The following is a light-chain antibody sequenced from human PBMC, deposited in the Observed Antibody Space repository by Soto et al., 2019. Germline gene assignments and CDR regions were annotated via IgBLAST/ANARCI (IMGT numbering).Light chain of an antibody. J-gene: IGKJ5*01. V-gene: IGKV1-5*01. Sequence: DIQMTQSPSTLSASVGDRVTITCXASQSISSWLAWYQQKPGKAPKLLIYDASNLESGVPSRFSGSGSGTEFTLTISSLQPDDFATYYCQQYNSYPITFGQGTRLEIK. CDR3: QQYNSYPIT. CDR1: QSISSW. CDR2: DAS.